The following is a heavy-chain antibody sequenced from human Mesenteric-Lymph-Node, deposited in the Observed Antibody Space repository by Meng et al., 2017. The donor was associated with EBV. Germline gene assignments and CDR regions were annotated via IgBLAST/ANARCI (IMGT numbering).Heavy chain of an antibody. CDR2: INVGNGNT. V-gene: IGHV1-3*01. Sequence: QVPLVQSGAEGKKPGASVKIACKASGYTFTNYALEWVRQTPGQRLEWMGWINVGNGNTKYSQKFEGRVTISRDTSANTAYVELSSLRSEDTAVYYCARIRGIDSSTDYWGQGTLVTVSS. CDR3: ARIRGIDSSTDY. D-gene: IGHD2-2*01. J-gene: IGHJ4*02. CDR1: GYTFTNYA.